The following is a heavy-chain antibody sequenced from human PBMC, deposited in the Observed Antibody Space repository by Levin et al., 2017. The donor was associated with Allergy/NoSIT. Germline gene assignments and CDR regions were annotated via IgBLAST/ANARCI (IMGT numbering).Heavy chain of an antibody. D-gene: IGHD5-12*01. CDR2: INTDGRTT. Sequence: GGSLRLSCAASGFTFSTYWMHWVRQAPGKGLVWVSRINTDGRTTAYADSVKGRFTISRDNDKNTLYLQMNSLRAEDTAVYYCVGHYSGYVGWGQGTLVTVSS. CDR1: GFTFSTYW. V-gene: IGHV3-74*01. J-gene: IGHJ4*02. CDR3: VGHYSGYVG.